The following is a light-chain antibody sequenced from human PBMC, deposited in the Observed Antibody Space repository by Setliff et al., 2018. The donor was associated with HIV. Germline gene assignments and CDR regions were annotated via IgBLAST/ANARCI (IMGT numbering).Light chain of an antibody. CDR2: DVS. Sequence: QSALTQPASVSGSPGQSITISCTGTSSDVGGYNYASWYQQHPGKAPKLMIYDVSERPSGVSNRFSGSESGNTASLTISGLQAEDEADYYCSSYTTSTTFVFGTGTKVTVL. J-gene: IGLJ1*01. V-gene: IGLV2-14*01. CDR3: SSYTTSTTFV. CDR1: SSDVGGYNY.